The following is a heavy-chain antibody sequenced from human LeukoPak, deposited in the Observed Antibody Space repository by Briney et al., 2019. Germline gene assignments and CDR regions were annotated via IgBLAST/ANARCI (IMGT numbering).Heavy chain of an antibody. D-gene: IGHD4-11*01. V-gene: IGHV3-74*01. Sequence: AGSLRLSCVVSGFTFSDYWMHWVRNAPGQGQVWVSGMKTDGSGRRYADFVTGRFTISRDNTKNTLFLQMNSLRAEDTAVYYSTRDLLAVTTNDYWGQGTLVTVSS. J-gene: IGHJ4*02. CDR1: GFTFSDYW. CDR2: MKTDGSGR. CDR3: TRDLLAVTTNDY.